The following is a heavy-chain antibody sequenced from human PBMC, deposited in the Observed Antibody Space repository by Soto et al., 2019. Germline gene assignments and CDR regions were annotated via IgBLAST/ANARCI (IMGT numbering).Heavy chain of an antibody. CDR1: GFTFTSSA. V-gene: IGHV1-58*01. CDR3: AAEGHYYDSRGSDY. J-gene: IGHJ4*02. CDR2: IVVGSGNT. Sequence: SVKVSCKASGFTFTSSAVQWVRQARGQRLEWIGWIVVGSGNTNYAQKFQERVTITRDMSTSTAYMELSSLRSEDTAVYYCAAEGHYYDSRGSDYWGQGTLVPVSS. D-gene: IGHD3-22*01.